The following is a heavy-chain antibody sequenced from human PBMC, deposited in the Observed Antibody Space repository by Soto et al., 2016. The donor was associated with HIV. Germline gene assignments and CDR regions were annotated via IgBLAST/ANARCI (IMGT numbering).Heavy chain of an antibody. J-gene: IGHJ6*03. V-gene: IGHV1-2*02. CDR1: GYAFDVYY. D-gene: IGHD2-8*01. Sequence: QVQLVQSGAEVKKPGASVKVSCKASGYAFDVYYIHWVRQAPGQGLEWMGWINPNSGGTNYAQKFQDRVIMTRDTSSSTAYMELSRLTFDDTAVYYCARGDLHGRGLSHYYMDVWGRGTPVTVS. CDR2: INPNSGGT. CDR3: ARGDLHGRGLSHYYMDV.